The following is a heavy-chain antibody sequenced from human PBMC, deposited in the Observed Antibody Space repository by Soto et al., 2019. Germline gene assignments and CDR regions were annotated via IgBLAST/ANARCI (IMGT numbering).Heavy chain of an antibody. Sequence: GASVKVSCKACGGAFSSSSINWVRQAPGQGLEWMGGIIPMFGTTNYAQKLQGRVTLTADESTSTAYMEMTDLRSEDTAVYYCAEGGGGYDTWGQGTLVTVSS. D-gene: IGHD3-22*01. CDR2: IIPMFGTT. CDR3: AEGGGGYDT. CDR1: GGAFSSSS. V-gene: IGHV1-69*13. J-gene: IGHJ5*02.